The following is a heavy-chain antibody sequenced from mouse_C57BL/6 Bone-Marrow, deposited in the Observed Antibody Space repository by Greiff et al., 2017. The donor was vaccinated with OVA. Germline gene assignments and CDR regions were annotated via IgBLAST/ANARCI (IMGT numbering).Heavy chain of an antibody. V-gene: IGHV5-17*01. D-gene: IGHD2-1*01. CDR1: GFTFSDYG. CDR2: ISSGSSTI. Sequence: EVMLVESGGGLVKPGGSLKLSCAASGFTFSDYGMHWVRQAPEKGLEWVAYISSGSSTIYYADTVKGRFTISRDNAKNTLFLQMTSLRSEDTAMYYCARGGFYYGNSYYFDYWGQGTTLTVSS. CDR3: ARGGFYYGNSYYFDY. J-gene: IGHJ2*01.